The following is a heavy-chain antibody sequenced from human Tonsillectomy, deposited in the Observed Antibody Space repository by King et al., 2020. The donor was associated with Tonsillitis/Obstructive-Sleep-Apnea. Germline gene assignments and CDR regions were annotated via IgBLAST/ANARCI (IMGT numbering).Heavy chain of an antibody. J-gene: IGHJ4*02. Sequence: QLQESGPGLVKPSENLSLTCTVSGGSISSYYWSWIRQPPGKGLEWIGYIYYSGSTNYNPSLKSRVTISVDTSKNQFSLKLSSVTAADTAVYYCARAWNRSSTSKGLFDYWGQGTLVTVSS. CDR2: IYYSGST. CDR3: ARAWNRSSTSKGLFDY. D-gene: IGHD2-2*01. CDR1: GGSISSYY. V-gene: IGHV4-59*01.